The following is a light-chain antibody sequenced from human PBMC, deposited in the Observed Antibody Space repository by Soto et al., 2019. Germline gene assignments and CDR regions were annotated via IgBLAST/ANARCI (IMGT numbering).Light chain of an antibody. CDR1: ENIDSS. CDR3: QHRGGWPLA. Sequence: EIVLTQSPAILSLSPGERATLSCRASENIDSSLGWYQQKPGQPPRLVIYDASNRVTGFPARFSGSGSDTDFTLTISSLEPEDFAVYYCQHRGGWPLAFGQGTKLEIK. J-gene: IGKJ2*01. CDR2: DAS. V-gene: IGKV3-11*01.